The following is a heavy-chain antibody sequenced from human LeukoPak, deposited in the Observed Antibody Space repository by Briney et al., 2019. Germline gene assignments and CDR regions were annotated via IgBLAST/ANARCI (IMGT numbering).Heavy chain of an antibody. J-gene: IGHJ4*02. Sequence: GGSLRLSCAASGFTFSSYYMSWVRQAPGKGLEWVANIKQDGSETHYVASVKGRFTISRDNAKNSLYLQMNSLRAEDTAVYYCARGELDFDYWGQGTLVTVSS. CDR3: ARGELDFDY. V-gene: IGHV3-7*01. CDR2: IKQDGSET. CDR1: GFTFSSYY. D-gene: IGHD1-26*01.